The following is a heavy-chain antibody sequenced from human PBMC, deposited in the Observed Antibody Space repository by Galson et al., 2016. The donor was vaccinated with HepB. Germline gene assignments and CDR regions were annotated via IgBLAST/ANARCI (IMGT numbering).Heavy chain of an antibody. Sequence: CAISGDSVSSYSVTRNWIRQSPSRGLEGLGRTYYRSKWYNDYAVSVKSRMTITPDTSKNQFSLQLNSVTPEDTAVYYCARRGSKEKGYFDLWGRGTLVTVSS. V-gene: IGHV6-1*01. CDR3: ARRGSKEKGYFDL. CDR1: GDSVSSYSVT. D-gene: IGHD6-13*01. CDR2: TYYRSKWYN. J-gene: IGHJ2*01.